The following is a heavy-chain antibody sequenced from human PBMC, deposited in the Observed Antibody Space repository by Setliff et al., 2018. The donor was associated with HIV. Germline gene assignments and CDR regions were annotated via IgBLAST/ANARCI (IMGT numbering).Heavy chain of an antibody. D-gene: IGHD1-26*01. CDR2: INAGNDNT. V-gene: IGHV1-3*01. CDR1: GYTLTNYA. J-gene: IGHJ4*02. CDR3: TRVMGATTGFHDY. Sequence: ASVKVSCKASGYTLTNYAMHWVRQAPGQRLEWMGCINAGNDNTKYSQSFRGRVTITKDTSASTVYMELSSLRSEDTALYYCTRVMGATTGFHDYWGQGTLVTVSS.